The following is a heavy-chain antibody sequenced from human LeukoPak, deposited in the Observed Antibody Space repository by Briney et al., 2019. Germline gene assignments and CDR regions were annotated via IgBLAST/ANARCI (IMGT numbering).Heavy chain of an antibody. J-gene: IGHJ5*02. CDR2: IYYSGST. CDR3: ARGRIAAAGRRVPFDP. CDR1: GGSISSSSYY. V-gene: IGHV4-39*07. D-gene: IGHD6-13*01. Sequence: PSETLSLTCTVSGGSISSSSYYWGWLRQPPGKGLEWIGRIYYSGSTYYNPSLKSRVTISVDTSKNQFSLKLSSVTAADTAVYYCARGRIAAAGRRVPFDPWGQGTLVTVSS.